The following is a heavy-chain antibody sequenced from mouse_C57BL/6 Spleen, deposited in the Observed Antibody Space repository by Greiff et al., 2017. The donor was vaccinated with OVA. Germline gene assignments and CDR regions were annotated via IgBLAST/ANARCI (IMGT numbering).Heavy chain of an antibody. J-gene: IGHJ2*01. Sequence: EVMLVESGGGLVKPGGSLKLSCAASGFTFSSYAMSWVRQTPEKRLEWVATISDGGSYTYYPDNVKGRFTISRDNAKNNLYLQMSHLKSEDTAMYYCARDVYYDYDGDYFDYWGQGTTLTVSS. CDR1: GFTFSSYA. CDR2: ISDGGSYT. CDR3: ARDVYYDYDGDYFDY. D-gene: IGHD2-4*01. V-gene: IGHV5-4*01.